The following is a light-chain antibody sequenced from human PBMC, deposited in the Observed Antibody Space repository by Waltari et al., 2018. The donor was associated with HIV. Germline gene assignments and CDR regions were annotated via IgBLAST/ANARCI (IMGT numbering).Light chain of an antibody. CDR2: GAS. CDR1: QSINNF. J-gene: IGKJ1*01. Sequence: DIQMTQSPSSLSPSVGDRGTITCRACQSINNFLNWYQQKPGKAPKLMIYGASRLHSGVPSRFSGSGSETDFTLTVHSLQPEDSATYYCQQNYTTRCTFGLGTKVEMK. V-gene: IGKV1-39*01. CDR3: QQNYTTRCT.